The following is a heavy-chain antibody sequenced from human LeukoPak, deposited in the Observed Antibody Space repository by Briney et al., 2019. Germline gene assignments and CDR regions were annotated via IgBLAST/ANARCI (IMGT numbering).Heavy chain of an antibody. Sequence: ASVKVSCKASGYGFTGYFMHWVRQAPGHGLEWMGWINPNSGGTKYAQEFKGRVTMTRDTSLSTAYMELSSLKSDDTAVYFCARGVSVVTAYYFDYWGQGTLVTVSS. D-gene: IGHD4-23*01. V-gene: IGHV1-2*02. CDR1: GYGFTGYF. CDR2: INPNSGGT. CDR3: ARGVSVVTAYYFDY. J-gene: IGHJ4*02.